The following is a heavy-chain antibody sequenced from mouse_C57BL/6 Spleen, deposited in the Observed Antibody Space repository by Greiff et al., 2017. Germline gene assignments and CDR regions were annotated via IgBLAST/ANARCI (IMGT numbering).Heavy chain of an antibody. CDR1: GYTFTSYW. D-gene: IGHD2-12*01. CDR3: ARVYYRHYFDY. V-gene: IGHV1-69*01. Sequence: QVQLQQPGAELVMPGASVKLSCKASGYTFTSYWMHWVKQRPGQGLEWIGEIDPSDSYTNYNQKFKGKSTLTVDKSSSTAYMQLSSLTSEDSAVYYCARVYYRHYFDYWGQGTTLTVSS. CDR2: IDPSDSYT. J-gene: IGHJ2*01.